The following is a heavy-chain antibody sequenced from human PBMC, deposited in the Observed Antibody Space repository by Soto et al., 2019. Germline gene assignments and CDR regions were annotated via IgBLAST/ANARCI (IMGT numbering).Heavy chain of an antibody. J-gene: IGHJ5*02. D-gene: IGHD3-22*01. CDR1: GLFFGGYY. Sequence: AETLSLTCAAYGLFFGGYYLSWIRQAPGKGLEWVWEINHSGSTDYNAALKRGGTIPVDTSKNKFSLKLSSVTAADTAVYYCARSYDYDSRGYRTAYWFDPWGQGTLVTVSS. V-gene: IGHV4-34*01. CDR2: INHSGST. CDR3: ARSYDYDSRGYRTAYWFDP.